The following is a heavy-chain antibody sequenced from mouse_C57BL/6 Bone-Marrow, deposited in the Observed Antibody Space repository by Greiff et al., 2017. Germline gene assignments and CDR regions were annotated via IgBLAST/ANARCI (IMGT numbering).Heavy chain of an antibody. CDR1: GFTFSSYA. CDR3: ARDYITTVVAEDYFDD. V-gene: IGHV5-4*01. D-gene: IGHD1-1*01. J-gene: IGHJ2*01. Sequence: EVKLMESGGGLVKPGGSLKLSCAASGFTFSSYAMSWVRQTPEKRLEWVATISDGGSYTYYPDNVKGRFTISRDNAKNNLYLQMSNLKSEDTAMYYCARDYITTVVAEDYFDDWGQGTTLTVSS. CDR2: ISDGGSYT.